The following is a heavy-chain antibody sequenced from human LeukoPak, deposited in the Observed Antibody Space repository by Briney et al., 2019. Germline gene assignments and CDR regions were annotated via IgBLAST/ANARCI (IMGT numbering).Heavy chain of an antibody. D-gene: IGHD2-15*01. Sequence: GGSLRLSCAASGFTFSSYAMSWVRQAPGKGLEWVTAISNSGGDTFYSDSGKGRFTIARDNSKNTLYLQMNSLRVDDTAVYYCAQQLGYCSGGTCYFTYWGQGTLVTVSS. J-gene: IGHJ1*01. V-gene: IGHV3-23*01. CDR2: ISNSGGDT. CDR1: GFTFSSYA. CDR3: AQQLGYCSGGTCYFTY.